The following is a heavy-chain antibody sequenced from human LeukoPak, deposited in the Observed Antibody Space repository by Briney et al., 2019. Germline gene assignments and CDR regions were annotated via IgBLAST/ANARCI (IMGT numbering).Heavy chain of an antibody. CDR3: ARVPYDFWSGYYSVVDV. J-gene: IGHJ4*02. CDR2: INHSGST. Sequence: KPSETLSLTCAVYGGSFSGYYWSWIRQPPGKGLEWIGEINHSGSTNYNPSLKSRVTISVDTSKNQFSLKLSSVTAADTAVYYCARVPYDFWSGYYSVVDVWGQGTLVTVSS. CDR1: GGSFSGYY. D-gene: IGHD3-3*01. V-gene: IGHV4-34*01.